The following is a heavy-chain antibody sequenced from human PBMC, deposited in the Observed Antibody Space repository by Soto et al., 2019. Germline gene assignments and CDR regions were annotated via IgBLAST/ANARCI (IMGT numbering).Heavy chain of an antibody. V-gene: IGHV1-2*04. CDR1: GYTFTGYY. CDR2: INPNSGGT. CDR3: ARLGCSGASCYWYYGMDV. Sequence: ASVKVSCKASGYTFTGYYMHWVRQAPGQGLEWMGWINPNSGGTNYAQKFQGWVTMTRDTSISTAYMELSRLRSDDTAVYYCARLGCSGASCYWYYGMDVWGQGTTVTVSS. J-gene: IGHJ6*02. D-gene: IGHD2-15*01.